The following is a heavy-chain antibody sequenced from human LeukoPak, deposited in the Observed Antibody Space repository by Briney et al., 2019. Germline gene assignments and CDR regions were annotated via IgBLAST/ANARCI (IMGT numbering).Heavy chain of an antibody. CDR3: ARGPSEYSGSYYYYYMDV. Sequence: PGGSLRLSCAASAFIFDDYAMHWVRQAPGKGLEWVSGISWNSGDIGYADSVKGRFTISRDNAKNSLYLQMNSLRAEDTAVYYCARGPSEYSGSYYYYYMDVWGKGTTVTISS. D-gene: IGHD1-26*01. J-gene: IGHJ6*03. CDR2: ISWNSGDI. CDR1: AFIFDDYA. V-gene: IGHV3-9*01.